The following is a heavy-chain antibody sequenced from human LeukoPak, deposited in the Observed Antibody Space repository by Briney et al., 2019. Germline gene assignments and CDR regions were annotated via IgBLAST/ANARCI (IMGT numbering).Heavy chain of an antibody. CDR1: GGSISSISYY. CDR2: IYYSGST. V-gene: IGHV4-39*07. CDR3: ARGATYYDFWSGAYYYTWTS. D-gene: IGHD3-3*01. J-gene: IGHJ6*03. Sequence: SETLSLTCTVSGGSISSISYYWGWIRQPPGKGLEWIGHIYYSGSTFYNPSLKSRVTISVDTSKNQFSLKLRSVTAADTAVYYCARGATYYDFWSGAYYYTWTSGAKGPRSPSP.